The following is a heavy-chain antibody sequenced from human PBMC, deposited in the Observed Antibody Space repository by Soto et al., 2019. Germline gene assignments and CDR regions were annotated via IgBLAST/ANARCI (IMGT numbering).Heavy chain of an antibody. CDR2: IRSKANSYAT. Sequence: EVQLVESGGGLVQPGGSLKLSCAASGFTFSGSAMHWVRQASGKGLEWVGRIRSKANSYATAYAASVKGRFTISRDDSKNTAYLQMNILITEDTAVYYSSSSWDRGGGDGRGMDDWGQGTTVTVSS. CDR1: GFTFSGSA. J-gene: IGHJ6*02. CDR3: SSSWDRGGGDGRGMDD. V-gene: IGHV3-73*02. D-gene: IGHD6-13*01.